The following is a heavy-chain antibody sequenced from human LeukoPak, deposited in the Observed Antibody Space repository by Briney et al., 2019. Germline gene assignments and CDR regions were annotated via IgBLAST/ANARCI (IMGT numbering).Heavy chain of an antibody. V-gene: IGHV3-15*01. CDR3: TTRVNTFGGDLVSHEDFDY. J-gene: IGHJ4*02. D-gene: IGHD3-16*02. CDR1: GFTFSNTW. Sequence: GGSLRLSCAAFGFTFSNTWMSWVRQAPGKGLEWVGRIKTKADGATTNYAAPVKGRFTISRDDSENTLYLQMNSLRIEDTAVYYCTTRVNTFGGDLVSHEDFDYWGQGTLVTVSS. CDR2: IKTKADGATT.